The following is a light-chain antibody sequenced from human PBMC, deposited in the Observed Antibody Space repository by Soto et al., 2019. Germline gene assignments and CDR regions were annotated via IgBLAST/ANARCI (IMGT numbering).Light chain of an antibody. V-gene: IGKV3-15*01. CDR2: GAS. Sequence: EIVMTQSPATLSVSPGERATLSCRASQSVSSNLAWYQQKPGQAPRLLIYGASTRATGIPARFSGSGSGTEFTLTISSLQSEDFAVYYCQQYNNWLSSTFGGGTKVDIK. CDR1: QSVSSN. J-gene: IGKJ4*01. CDR3: QQYNNWLSST.